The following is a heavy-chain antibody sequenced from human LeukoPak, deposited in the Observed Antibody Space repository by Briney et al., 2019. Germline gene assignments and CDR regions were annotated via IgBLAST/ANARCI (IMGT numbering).Heavy chain of an antibody. D-gene: IGHD2-2*01. CDR2: ITDGSNYM. CDR3: ARSVVPAGAWFDP. Sequence: GGSLRLSCAASGLPFSSYTMNWVRQAPGRGLEWVSSITDGSNYMYYRDSVKGRFTISRDNARNSLYLEMNSLRADDTAMYFCARSVVPAGAWFDPWGQGTLVIVS. V-gene: IGHV3-21*01. J-gene: IGHJ5*02. CDR1: GLPFSSYT.